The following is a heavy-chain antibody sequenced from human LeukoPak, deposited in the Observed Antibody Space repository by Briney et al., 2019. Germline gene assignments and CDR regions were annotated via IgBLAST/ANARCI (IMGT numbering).Heavy chain of an antibody. D-gene: IGHD2-21*01. CDR2: IWYDGSKK. CDR1: GFTFNIYG. J-gene: IGHJ4*02. V-gene: IGHV3-30*02. CDR3: AKDVNTYCSGDCSDY. Sequence: QAGGSLRLSCAASGFTFNIYGMHWVRQAPGKGLEWVAFIWYDGSKKYYADSVKGRFTISRDNSKNMVSLEMNSLRTEDTAVCYCAKDVNTYCSGDCSDYWGQGTLVTVSS.